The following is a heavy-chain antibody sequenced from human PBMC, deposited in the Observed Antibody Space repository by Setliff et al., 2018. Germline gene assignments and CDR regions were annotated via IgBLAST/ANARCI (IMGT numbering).Heavy chain of an antibody. D-gene: IGHD2-2*01. Sequence: PSETLSLTCTVSGDSINTPTYHWGWVRQPPGKGLEWIGLIYYTGITYYNPSLKSRVTISEDMSENQISPKLNPVTAADTAVYYCVRTFNGSPADRWGQGTLVTVSS. V-gene: IGHV4-39*01. J-gene: IGHJ5*02. CDR3: VRTFNGSPADR. CDR1: GDSINTPTYH. CDR2: IYYTGIT.